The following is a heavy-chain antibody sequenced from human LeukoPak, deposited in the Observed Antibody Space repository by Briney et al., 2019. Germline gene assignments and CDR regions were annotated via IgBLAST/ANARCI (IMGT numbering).Heavy chain of an antibody. CDR3: ARDRAPSLPFVYFDY. J-gene: IGHJ4*02. CDR2: IYTSGST. D-gene: IGHD2-15*01. V-gene: IGHV4-61*02. CDR1: GGSISSGSYH. Sequence: SETLSLTCTVSGGSISSGSYHWGWLRQPAGTGLEWVGRIYTSGSTNYNPSVKSRFTISVDTSKNQFSLKLSSVTAADTAVYYCARDRAPSLPFVYFDYWGQGTLVTVSS.